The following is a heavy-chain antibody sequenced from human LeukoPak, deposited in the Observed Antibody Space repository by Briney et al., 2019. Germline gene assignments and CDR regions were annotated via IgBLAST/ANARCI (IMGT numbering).Heavy chain of an antibody. J-gene: IGHJ4*02. CDR3: AKVPTIKEGDY. CDR1: GFTFSDYY. Sequence: QPGGSLRLSCAASGFTFSDYYMSWIRQAPGKGLEWVSAISGSGGSTYYADSVKGRFTISRDNSKNTLYLQMNSLGAEDTAVYYCAKVPTIKEGDYWGQGTLVTVSS. CDR2: ISGSGGST. V-gene: IGHV3-23*01. D-gene: IGHD1-20*01.